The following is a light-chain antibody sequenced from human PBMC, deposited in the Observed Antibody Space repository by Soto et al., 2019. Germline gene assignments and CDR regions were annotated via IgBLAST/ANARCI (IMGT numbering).Light chain of an antibody. Sequence: QSVLTQPPSVSGAPGQSVTISCTGSSSNIGAGYDVHWYQQLPGTAPKLLMYDNKNRPSGVPDRFSGSKSATSASLAITGLQAGDEADYYCQSYDSSLSGVVFGGGTKLTVL. J-gene: IGLJ2*01. CDR3: QSYDSSLSGVV. V-gene: IGLV1-40*01. CDR1: SSNIGAGYD. CDR2: DNK.